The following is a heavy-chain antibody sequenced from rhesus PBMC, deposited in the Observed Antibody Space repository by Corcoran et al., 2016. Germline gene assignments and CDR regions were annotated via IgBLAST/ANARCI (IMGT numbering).Heavy chain of an antibody. V-gene: IGHV4-122*02. CDR3: ARDARWLANYGLDS. J-gene: IGHJ6*01. CDR1: GGSISSGYYY. Sequence: QVQLQESGPGLVKPSETLSLTCAVSGGSISSGYYYWSWIRQPPGKGLEWVGSITYSGGTSYHQPLKSRVTISGDTSKNQFSLKLSAVTAADTAVYYCARDARWLANYGLDSWGQGVVVTVSS. D-gene: IGHD6-37*01. CDR2: ITYSGGT.